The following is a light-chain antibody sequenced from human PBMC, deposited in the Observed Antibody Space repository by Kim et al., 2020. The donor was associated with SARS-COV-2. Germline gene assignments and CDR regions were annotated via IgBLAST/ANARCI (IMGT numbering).Light chain of an antibody. CDR1: QSVSSY. CDR3: QQRSKWIT. J-gene: IGKJ5*01. CDR2: DAS. V-gene: IGKV3-11*01. Sequence: SLSPGDRATLSCRASQSVSSYLAWYQQKPGQAPRLLIYDASNRATGIPARFSGSGSGTDFTLTISSLEPEDFAVYYCQQRSKWITFGQGTRLEIK.